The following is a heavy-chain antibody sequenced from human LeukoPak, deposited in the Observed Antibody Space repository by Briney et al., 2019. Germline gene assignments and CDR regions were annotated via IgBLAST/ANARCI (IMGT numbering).Heavy chain of an antibody. CDR3: ATTLHSGYYDLY. J-gene: IGHJ4*02. V-gene: IGHV3-23*01. Sequence: GSLRLSCAASGFTFSSYVMSWVRQAPGKGLEWVSGIGGSGAGTYYAVSVKGRFTISRDNSKNTLYLQMNSLRAEDTAVYYCATTLHSGYYDLYWGQGTLVTVSS. CDR1: GFTFSSYV. CDR2: IGGSGAGT. D-gene: IGHD3-22*01.